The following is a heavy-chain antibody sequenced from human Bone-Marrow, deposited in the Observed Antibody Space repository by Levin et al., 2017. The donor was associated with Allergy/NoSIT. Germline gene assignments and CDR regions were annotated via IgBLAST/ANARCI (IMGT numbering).Heavy chain of an antibody. CDR1: GGTFNNYS. V-gene: IGHV1-69*05. D-gene: IGHD3-10*01. CDR3: ARLYGSGYFDH. CDR2: TVPMSGTP. J-gene: IGHJ4*02. Sequence: VASVKVSCKASGGTFNNYSINWLRQAPGQGLEWMGGTVPMSGTPDFAQKFQGRVTVTVTRDESTTTAYMELTNLRSEDTATYYCARLYGSGYFDHWGQGTLVTVSS.